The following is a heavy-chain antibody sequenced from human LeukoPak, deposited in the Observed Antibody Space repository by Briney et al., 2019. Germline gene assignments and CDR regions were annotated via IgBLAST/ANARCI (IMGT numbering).Heavy chain of an antibody. J-gene: IGHJ4*02. CDR1: GFTFSDYY. CDR2: ISSTSTYT. CDR3: ATTVATPA. V-gene: IGHV3-11*03. Sequence: GGSLRLSCAASGFTFSDYYMSWIRQAPGKGLEWVSYISSTSTYTKYAYSVKGRFTISRDNAKNSLYLQMNSLRAEDTAVYYCATTVATPAWGQGTLVTVSS. D-gene: IGHD5-12*01.